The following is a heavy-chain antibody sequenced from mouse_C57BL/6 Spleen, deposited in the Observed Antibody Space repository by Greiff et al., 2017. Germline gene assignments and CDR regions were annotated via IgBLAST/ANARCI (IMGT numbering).Heavy chain of an antibody. V-gene: IGHV1-64*01. CDR3: AREGVTTPFAY. CDR2: IHPNSGST. CDR1: GYTFTSYW. D-gene: IGHD2-2*01. Sequence: QVHVKQPGAELVKPGASVKLSCKASGYTFTSYWMHWVKQRPGQGLEWIGMIHPNSGSTNYNEKFKSKATLTVDKSSSTAYMQLSSLTSEDSAVYYCAREGVTTPFAYWGQGTLVTVSA. J-gene: IGHJ3*01.